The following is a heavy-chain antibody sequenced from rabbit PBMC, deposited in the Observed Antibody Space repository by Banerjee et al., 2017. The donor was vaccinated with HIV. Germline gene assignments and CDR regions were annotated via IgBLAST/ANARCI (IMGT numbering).Heavy chain of an antibody. CDR3: ARDSSGVPDFTL. Sequence: QEQLEESGGDLVQPEGSLTLTCKASGLDFSSSYWICWVRQAPGKGLEWIACIDAGSGGSTYYASWAKGRFTISKTSSTTVTLQMTSLTAADTATYFCARDSSGVPDFTLWGQGTLVTVS. V-gene: IGHV1S45*01. J-gene: IGHJ4*01. CDR1: GLDFSSSYW. D-gene: IGHD1-1*01. CDR2: IDAGSGGST.